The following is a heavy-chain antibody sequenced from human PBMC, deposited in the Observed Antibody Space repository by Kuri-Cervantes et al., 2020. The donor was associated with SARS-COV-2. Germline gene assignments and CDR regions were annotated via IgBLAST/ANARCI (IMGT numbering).Heavy chain of an antibody. J-gene: IGHJ5*02. CDR2: LIPIFGTA. V-gene: IGHV1-69*05. CDR3: ASITGTTEWFDP. CDR1: GGTFSSYA. D-gene: IGHD1-20*01. Sequence: SVKVSCKASGGTFSSYAISWVRQAPGQGLEWMGGLIPIFGTANYAQKFQGRVTITTDESTSTAYMELSSLRSEDTAVYYCASITGTTEWFDPWGQGTLVTVSS.